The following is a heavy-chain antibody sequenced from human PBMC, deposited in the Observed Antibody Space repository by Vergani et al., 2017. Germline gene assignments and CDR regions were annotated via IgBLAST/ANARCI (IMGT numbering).Heavy chain of an antibody. CDR3: ARGGTTVAAKTIWYFDL. D-gene: IGHD2-15*01. CDR1: GGSISSYY. Sequence: QVQLQESGPGLVKPSETLSLTCTVSGGSISSYYWSWTRQPPGKGLEWIGYIYYSGSTYYNPSLKSRVTISVDTSKNQFSLKLSSVTAADTAVYYCARGGTTVAAKTIWYFDLWGRGTLVTVSS. CDR2: IYYSGST. J-gene: IGHJ2*01. V-gene: IGHV4-59*12.